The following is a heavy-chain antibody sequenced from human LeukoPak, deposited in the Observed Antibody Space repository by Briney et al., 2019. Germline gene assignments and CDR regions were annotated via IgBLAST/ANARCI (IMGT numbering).Heavy chain of an antibody. Sequence: NPGGSLRLSCAASGFTFKTFEMNWVRQQPGKGLEWLSYISSSGNTAYYADSVKGRFTISRDNSKNSLFLQMNSLRAEDTAVYYCARGNTYYLDTSWWFDPWGQGTLVTVSS. J-gene: IGHJ5*02. CDR3: ARGNTYYLDTSWWFDP. D-gene: IGHD3-22*01. CDR1: GFTFKTFE. CDR2: ISSSGNTA. V-gene: IGHV3-48*03.